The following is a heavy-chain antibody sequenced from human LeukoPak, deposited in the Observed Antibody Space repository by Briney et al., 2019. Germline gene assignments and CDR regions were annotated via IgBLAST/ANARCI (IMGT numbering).Heavy chain of an antibody. V-gene: IGHV3-49*04. CDR2: IRSKAYGGTT. Sequence: GGSPRLSCTASGFTFGDYAMSWVRQAPGKGLEWVGFIRSKAYGGTTEYAASVKGGFAISREDSNSVAYVQMNSLKTEDTAVYYCTARRGGSRLDYWGQGTLVTVSS. CDR1: GFTFGDYA. D-gene: IGHD1-26*01. J-gene: IGHJ4*02. CDR3: TARRGGSRLDY.